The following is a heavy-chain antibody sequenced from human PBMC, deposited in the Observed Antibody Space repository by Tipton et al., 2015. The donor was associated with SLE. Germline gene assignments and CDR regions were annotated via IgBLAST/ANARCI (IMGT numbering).Heavy chain of an antibody. CDR1: GYTFTSYG. Sequence: QLVQSGAEVKKPGASVKVSCKASGYTFTSYGISWVRQAPGQGIEWMGWISAYNGNTNYAQKLQGRVTMTTDTSTIKASMELRSLRSDDTAVYYCARGGVVVVVAATRYFDYWGQGTLVTVSS. J-gene: IGHJ4*02. D-gene: IGHD2-15*01. V-gene: IGHV1-18*01. CDR3: ARGGVVVVVAATRYFDY. CDR2: ISAYNGNT.